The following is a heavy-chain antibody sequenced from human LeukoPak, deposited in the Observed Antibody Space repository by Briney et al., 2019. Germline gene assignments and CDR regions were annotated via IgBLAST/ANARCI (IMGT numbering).Heavy chain of an antibody. V-gene: IGHV3-23*01. CDR3: ATAPSGSYFDY. CDR1: GFTSIAYA. D-gene: IGHD1-26*01. J-gene: IGHJ4*02. Sequence: GGSLRLSCVGSGFTSIAYALTWARQAPGKGLEWVSTISGSGGSTYYADSVKGRFTISRDNSKNTLYLQMNSLRAEDTAVYYCATAPSGSYFDYWGQGTLVTVSS. CDR2: ISGSGGST.